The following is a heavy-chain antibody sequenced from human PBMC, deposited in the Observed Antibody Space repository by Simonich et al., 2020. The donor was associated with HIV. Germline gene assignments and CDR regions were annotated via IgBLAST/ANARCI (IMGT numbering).Heavy chain of an antibody. D-gene: IGHD4-17*01. CDR1: GGSFGGYY. Sequence: QVQLQQWGAGLLKPSETLSLTCAVYGGSFGGYYWSWIRTPPGKGLEWIGEINHSGSTNYNPSLKSRVTISVDTSKNQFSLKLSSVTAADTAVYYCARRHPTTVTTPYFDYWGQGTLVTVSS. CDR2: INHSGST. CDR3: ARRHPTTVTTPYFDY. V-gene: IGHV4-34*01. J-gene: IGHJ4*02.